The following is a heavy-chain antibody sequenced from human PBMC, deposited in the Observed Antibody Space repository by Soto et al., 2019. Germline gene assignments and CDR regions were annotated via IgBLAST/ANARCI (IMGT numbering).Heavy chain of an antibody. V-gene: IGHV1-18*04. CDR2: VSGYNGNT. Sequence: QVQLLVQSGTEVKKTGASVKVSCQASGYTFTNFGISWVRQAPGQGLERMGWVSGYNGNTNYAQKFRDRVTMTTDTSTSTAYMELRALRSDDTAVYYCARDEGSHGFDSWGQGTLVTVSS. J-gene: IGHJ4*02. CDR1: GYTFTNFG. D-gene: IGHD6-19*01. CDR3: ARDEGSHGFDS.